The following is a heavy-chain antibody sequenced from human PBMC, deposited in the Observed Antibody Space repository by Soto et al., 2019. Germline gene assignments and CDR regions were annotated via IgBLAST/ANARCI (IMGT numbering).Heavy chain of an antibody. CDR3: ATNYGSGYTHLDY. J-gene: IGHJ4*02. D-gene: IGHD3-10*01. Sequence: QVQLVQSGAEVKKPGSSVKVSCTASGDTFKFYTIKSVRQVPGQGLAWMGRFTPMLRVANFAQKFQGRVTMTADESTNTSYLVVRSLRSEDTAVYYCATNYGSGYTHLDYWGQGTLVTASS. CDR2: FTPMLRVA. CDR1: GDTFKFYT. V-gene: IGHV1-69*02.